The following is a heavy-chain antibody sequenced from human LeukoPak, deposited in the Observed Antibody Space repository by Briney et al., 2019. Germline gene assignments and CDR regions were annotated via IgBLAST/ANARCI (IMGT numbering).Heavy chain of an antibody. J-gene: IGHJ4*02. CDR2: IRSKAYGGTT. V-gene: IGHV3-49*04. Sequence: GGSLRLSCTASGFTFGDYAMDWVRRAPGTGLEWVGFIRSKAYGGTTEYAASVKGRFTISRDDSKSIAYLQMNSLKTEDTAVYYCSRESAEATAKFDYWGQGTPVTLSS. CDR1: GFTFGDYA. CDR3: SRESAEATAKFDY. D-gene: IGHD2-21*02.